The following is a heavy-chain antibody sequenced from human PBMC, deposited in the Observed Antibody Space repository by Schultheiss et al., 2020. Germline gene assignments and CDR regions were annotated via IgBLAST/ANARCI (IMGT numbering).Heavy chain of an antibody. J-gene: IGHJ1*01. Sequence: SATLSLTCAVYGGSFSGYYWSWIRQHPGKGLEWIGYIYYSGSTYYNPSLKSRVTISVDTSKNQFSLKLSSVTAADTAVYYCASASITIFGAREYFQHWGPGTLVTVAS. V-gene: IGHV4-31*11. CDR1: GGSFSGYY. CDR2: IYYSGST. CDR3: ASASITIFGAREYFQH. D-gene: IGHD3-3*01.